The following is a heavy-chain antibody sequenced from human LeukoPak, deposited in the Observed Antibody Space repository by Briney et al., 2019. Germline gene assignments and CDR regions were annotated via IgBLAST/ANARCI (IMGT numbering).Heavy chain of an antibody. CDR3: ARVGVWGSYRTRGRY. Sequence: SETLSLTCAVYGGSFSGYYWSWIRQPPGKGLEWIGEINHSGSTNYNPSLKSRVTISVDTSKNQFSLKLSSVTAADTAVYYCARVGVWGSYRTRGRYWGQGTLVTVSS. CDR2: INHSGST. V-gene: IGHV4-34*01. D-gene: IGHD3-16*02. J-gene: IGHJ4*02. CDR1: GGSFSGYY.